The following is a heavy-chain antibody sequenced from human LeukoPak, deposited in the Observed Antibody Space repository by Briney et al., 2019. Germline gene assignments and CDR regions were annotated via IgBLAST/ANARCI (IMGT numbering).Heavy chain of an antibody. CDR3: ARDRSYAVNQGGWLDP. V-gene: IGHV3-30*01. CDR1: GFTFSNFA. J-gene: IGHJ5*02. CDR2: TSDDGRKK. Sequence: GGSLRLPCVASGFTFSNFAIHWVRQGPGKGLEWVAVTSDDGRKKYYADSVKGRFTISRDNSKNTLYLQMNSLRTDDTAIYYCARDRSYAVNQGGWLDPWGQGTLVSVSS. D-gene: IGHD2-2*01.